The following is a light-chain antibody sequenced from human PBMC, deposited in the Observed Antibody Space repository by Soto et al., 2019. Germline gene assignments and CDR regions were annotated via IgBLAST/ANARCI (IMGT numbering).Light chain of an antibody. CDR1: QSVSSY. CDR2: DAS. Sequence: EIVLTQSPATLSLSPGERATLSCRASQSVSSYLAWYQQKPGQAPRLLIYDASNRATGIPARFSGSGSGTDFPLTISSLEPEDLAVYYCQQRSTWPRTFGQGTKLEIK. V-gene: IGKV3-11*01. J-gene: IGKJ2*01. CDR3: QQRSTWPRT.